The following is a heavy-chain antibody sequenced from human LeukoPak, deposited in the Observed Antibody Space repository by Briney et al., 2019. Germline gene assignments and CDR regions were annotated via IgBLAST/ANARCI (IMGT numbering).Heavy chain of an antibody. D-gene: IGHD7-27*01. J-gene: IGHJ4*02. CDR2: ITPTSGST. Sequence: ASMKVSYRASGYTFTRYDIQGVPQAPGQGLEWMGRITPTSGSTNSAQKFQGRVTMTPEMSMRTAYMELRRLRAEDTAIYYCLVTGDLSFSDYWGQGNPVTVSS. CDR3: LVTGDLSFSDY. CDR1: GYTFTRYD. V-gene: IGHV1-2*06.